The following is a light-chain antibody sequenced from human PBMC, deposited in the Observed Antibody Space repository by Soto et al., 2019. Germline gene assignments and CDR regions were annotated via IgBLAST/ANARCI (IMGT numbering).Light chain of an antibody. V-gene: IGKV1-9*01. CDR1: QGVSSY. J-gene: IGKJ1*01. Sequence: IQLTQSPSSLSASVGDRVTITCRASQGVSSYLAWYQQKPGKAPKLLIYVASTLQSGVPSRFSGSGSGTDFTLTISSLRPEDFAVYYCQQYGSSGTFGQGTKVDIK. CDR2: VAS. CDR3: QQYGSSGT.